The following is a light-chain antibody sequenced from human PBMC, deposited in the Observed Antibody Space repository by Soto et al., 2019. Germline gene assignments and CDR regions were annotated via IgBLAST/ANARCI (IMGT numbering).Light chain of an antibody. V-gene: IGLV1-51*01. CDR3: GTWDSSLSAV. CDR1: SSNIGNNY. CDR2: DNN. Sequence: QSVLTQPPSVSAAPGQKVTISCSGSSSNIGNNYVSWYQQLPGTAPTLLIYDNNKRPSGIPGRFSGTKSGTSATLGITGLQTGDEADYYCGTWDSSLSAVFGGGTQLTVL. J-gene: IGLJ7*01.